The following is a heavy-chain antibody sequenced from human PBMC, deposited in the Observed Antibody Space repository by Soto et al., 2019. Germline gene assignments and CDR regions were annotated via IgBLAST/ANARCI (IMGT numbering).Heavy chain of an antibody. CDR2: IYDSGST. J-gene: IGHJ5*02. CDR3: ARIVEAVAGIRLRWFDT. CDR1: CGTISRSSYC. V-gene: IGHV4-39*01. Sequence: SQPLSLPCTVSCGTISRSSYCRGWIRQTPGKGLQWIGSIYDSGSTYYTPSLKSRVTISVDTSKNQFSLKLSSVTAADTAVYYCARIVEAVAGIRLRWFDTWGQGSLVTVSS. D-gene: IGHD6-13*01.